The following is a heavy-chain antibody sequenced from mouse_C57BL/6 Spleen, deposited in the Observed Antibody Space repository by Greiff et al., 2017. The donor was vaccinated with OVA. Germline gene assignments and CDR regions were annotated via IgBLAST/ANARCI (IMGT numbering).Heavy chain of an antibody. CDR1: GYTFTNYW. D-gene: IGHD2-3*01. Sequence: QVQLQQSGAELVRPGTSVKMSCKASGYTFTNYWIGWAKQRPGHGLEWIGDIYPGGGYTNYNEKFKGKATLTADKSSSTAYMQFSSLSSEDSAIYYCARYGYDHRGFAYWGQGTLVTVSA. V-gene: IGHV1-63*01. CDR3: ARYGYDHRGFAY. J-gene: IGHJ3*01. CDR2: IYPGGGYT.